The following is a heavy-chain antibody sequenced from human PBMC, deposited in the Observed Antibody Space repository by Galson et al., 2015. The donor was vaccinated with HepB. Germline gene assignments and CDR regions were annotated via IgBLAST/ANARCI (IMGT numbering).Heavy chain of an antibody. CDR3: AKPYCGGDCYGAFDI. CDR1: GFTFDDYT. CDR2: ISWDGGST. D-gene: IGHD2-21*01. Sequence: SLRLSCAASGFTFDDYTMHWVRQAPGKGLEWVSLISWDGGSTYYADSVKGRFTISRDNSKNSLYLQMNSLRTEDTALYYCAKPYCGGDCYGAFDIWGQGTMVTVSS. V-gene: IGHV3-43*01. J-gene: IGHJ3*02.